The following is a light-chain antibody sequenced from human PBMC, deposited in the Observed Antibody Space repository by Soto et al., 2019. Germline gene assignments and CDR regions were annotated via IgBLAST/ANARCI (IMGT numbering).Light chain of an antibody. J-gene: IGLJ3*02. CDR1: SSNIGTNT. CDR2: RTN. V-gene: IGLV1-44*01. Sequence: QLVLTQPPSASGTPGQRVTISCSGSSSNIGTNTVNWYQQLPGTAPKLLIYRTNQRPSGIPDRFSGSKSGTSASLDISGLQSEDEADYYCTAWDGSLDGRVFGGGTKLTV. CDR3: TAWDGSLDGRV.